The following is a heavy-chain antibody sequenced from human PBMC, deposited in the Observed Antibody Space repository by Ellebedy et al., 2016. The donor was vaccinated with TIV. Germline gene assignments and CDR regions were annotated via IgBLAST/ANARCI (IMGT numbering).Heavy chain of an antibody. CDR2: INPNSGGT. J-gene: IGHJ4*02. CDR3: ARGGCSGGSCYSR. D-gene: IGHD2-15*01. V-gene: IGHV1-2*02. Sequence: ASVKVSCXASGYTFTAYYMHWVRQAPGQGLQWMGWINPNSGGTNYAQKFQGRVTMTRDTSISTAYMELSRLRSDDTAVYYCARGGCSGGSCYSRWGQGTLVTVSS. CDR1: GYTFTAYY.